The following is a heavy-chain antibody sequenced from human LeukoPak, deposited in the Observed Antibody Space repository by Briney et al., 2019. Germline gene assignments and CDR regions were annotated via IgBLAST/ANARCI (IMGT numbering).Heavy chain of an antibody. J-gene: IGHJ4*02. CDR1: GFTFSSYW. D-gene: IGHD3-22*01. Sequence: GGSLRLSCAASGFTFSSYWMSWVRQAPGKGLKWVANIKQDGSEKYYVDSVKGRFTISRDNAKNSLYLQMNSLRAEDTAVYYCARDPYHYDSSGFLDYWGQGTLVTVSS. CDR3: ARDPYHYDSSGFLDY. CDR2: IKQDGSEK. V-gene: IGHV3-7*01.